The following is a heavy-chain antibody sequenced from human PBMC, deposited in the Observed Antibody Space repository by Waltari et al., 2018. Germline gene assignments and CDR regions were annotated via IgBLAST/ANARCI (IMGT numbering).Heavy chain of an antibody. CDR2: INHSGST. J-gene: IGHJ4*02. Sequence: QVQLQQWGAGLLKPSETLSLTCAVYGGSFSGYYWSWIRQPPGKGLEWIGEINHSGSTNYNPSLKSRVTISVDTSKNQFSLKLSSVTAADTAVYYCASISAAAGLFDYWGQGTLVTVSS. CDR1: GGSFSGYY. CDR3: ASISAAAGLFDY. V-gene: IGHV4-34*01. D-gene: IGHD6-13*01.